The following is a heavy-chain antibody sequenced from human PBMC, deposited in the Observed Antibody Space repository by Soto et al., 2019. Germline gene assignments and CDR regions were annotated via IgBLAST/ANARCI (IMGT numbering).Heavy chain of an antibody. CDR1: GFTFSSYA. CDR2: ISGSGGST. CDR3: AKDPHGDYLLNWFDP. V-gene: IGHV3-23*01. J-gene: IGHJ5*02. D-gene: IGHD4-17*01. Sequence: EVQLLESGGGLVQPGGSLRLSCAASGFTFSSYAMSWVRQAPGKGLEWVSVISGSGGSTYYADSVKGQFTISRDNSKNTLYLHMNSLRAENTAVYYCAKDPHGDYLLNWFDPWGQGTLVTVSS.